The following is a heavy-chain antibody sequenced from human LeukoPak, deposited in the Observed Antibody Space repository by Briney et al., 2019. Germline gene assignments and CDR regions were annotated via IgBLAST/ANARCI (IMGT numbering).Heavy chain of an antibody. Sequence: PSETLSLTCTVSGGSISSYYWSWIRQPAGEGLEWIGRIYTSGSTNYNPSLKSRVTISVDTSKNQFSLKLSSVTAADTAVYYCARAPQVVIKYQYYFDYWGQGTLVTVSS. CDR1: GGSISSYY. CDR2: IYTSGST. CDR3: ARAPQVVIKYQYYFDY. V-gene: IGHV4-4*07. J-gene: IGHJ4*02. D-gene: IGHD3-22*01.